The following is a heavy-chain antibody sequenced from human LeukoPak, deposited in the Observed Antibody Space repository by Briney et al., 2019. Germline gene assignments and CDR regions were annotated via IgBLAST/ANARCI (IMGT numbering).Heavy chain of an antibody. CDR2: ISSSSSTI. CDR3: ARDITIFGVLN. Sequence: GGSLRLSCAASGFTFSSYSMNWVRQAPGKGLEWVSYISSSSSTIYYADSVKGRFAISRDNAKNSLYLQMNSLRAEDTAVYYCARDITIFGVLNWGQGTLVTVSS. D-gene: IGHD3-3*01. V-gene: IGHV3-48*04. J-gene: IGHJ4*02. CDR1: GFTFSSYS.